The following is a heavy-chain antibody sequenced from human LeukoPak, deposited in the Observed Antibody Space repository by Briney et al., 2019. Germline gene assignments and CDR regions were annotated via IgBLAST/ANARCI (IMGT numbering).Heavy chain of an antibody. CDR1: GYTFTGYY. CDR3: ARDMTTGVPRLL. CDR2: INPNSGGT. Sequence: ASVKVSCKASGYTFTGYYMHWVRQAPGQGLEWMGWINPNSGGTNYAQKFQGRVTMTRDTSISTAYMELSRLGSDDTAVYYCARDMTTGVPRLLWGQGTLVTVSS. J-gene: IGHJ4*02. D-gene: IGHD4-17*01. V-gene: IGHV1-2*02.